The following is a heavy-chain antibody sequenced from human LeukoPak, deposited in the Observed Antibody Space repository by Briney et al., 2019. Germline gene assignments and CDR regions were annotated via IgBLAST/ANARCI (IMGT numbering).Heavy chain of an antibody. J-gene: IGHJ4*02. Sequence: SETLSLTCAVYGDSFSGYYWSWIRQPPGKGLEWIAEINHRGTTHYNPSLKSRVTMSVDTSKNQFSLKLSSVTAADTAVYYWARGDFWSGFYNYWGQGTLVTVSS. D-gene: IGHD3-3*01. CDR2: INHRGTT. CDR3: ARGDFWSGFYNY. V-gene: IGHV4-34*01. CDR1: GDSFSGYY.